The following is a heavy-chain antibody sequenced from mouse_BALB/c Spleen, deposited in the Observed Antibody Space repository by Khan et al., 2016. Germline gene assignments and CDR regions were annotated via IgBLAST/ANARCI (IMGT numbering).Heavy chain of an antibody. J-gene: IGHJ3*01. D-gene: IGHD2-4*01. V-gene: IGHV2-6-4*01. CDR2: IWGGGST. Sequence: QVQLKESGPGLVAPSQSLSITCTVSGSSLSRYSIHWVRQPPGKGLEWLGMIWGGGSTDCNSALKSRLSISKDNSKSQVFLKMNSLQTDDTAMYYCASIYYDYDRAWFAYWGQGTLVTVSA. CDR1: GSSLSRYS. CDR3: ASIYYDYDRAWFAY.